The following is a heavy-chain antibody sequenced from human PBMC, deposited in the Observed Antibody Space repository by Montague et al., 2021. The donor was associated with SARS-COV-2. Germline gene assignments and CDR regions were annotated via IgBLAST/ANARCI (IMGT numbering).Heavy chain of an antibody. D-gene: IGHD3-22*01. CDR3: AIDMGDIYDSSGYLDY. CDR2: ISWNGSSI. CDR1: GFTFGNYA. J-gene: IGHJ4*02. V-gene: IGHV3-9*01. Sequence: SLILSCVASGFTFGNYAMHWVRQAPVKGLEWVSGISWNGSSINYXDSVKGRFTISRDNAKNSLYLQMNSLRAEDTALYYCAIDMGDIYDSSGYLDYWGQGTLVTVSS.